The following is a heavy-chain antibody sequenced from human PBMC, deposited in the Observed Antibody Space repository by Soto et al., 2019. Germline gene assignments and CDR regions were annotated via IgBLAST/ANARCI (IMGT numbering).Heavy chain of an antibody. CDR2: IKQAGSEK. J-gene: IGHJ4*02. D-gene: IGHD6-25*01. Sequence: EVQLVECGGGLVQTGRSLRLSCAASGFTFSAYWMSWVRQAPGKGLEWVANIKQAGSEKYYVDSVNGRFIISRDDAKNSLFLQVNSLRVEDTAVYYCAREKRANGYFDYWGQGTLVTVSS. V-gene: IGHV3-7*01. CDR3: AREKRANGYFDY. CDR1: GFTFSAYW.